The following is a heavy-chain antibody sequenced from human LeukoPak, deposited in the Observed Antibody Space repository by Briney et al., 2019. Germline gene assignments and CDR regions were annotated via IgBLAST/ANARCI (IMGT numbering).Heavy chain of an antibody. V-gene: IGHV1-69*10. CDR2: FIPILDTA. Sequence: SVKVSCKASGATFNDYALNWVRQAPGQGLEWMGVFIPILDTANSTQKFQDRVTITADISTNTAYMELSSLRSEDTAVYYCARGTPFTMVRGRDWFDPWGQGTLVTVSS. CDR1: GATFNDYA. D-gene: IGHD3-10*01. J-gene: IGHJ5*02. CDR3: ARGTPFTMVRGRDWFDP.